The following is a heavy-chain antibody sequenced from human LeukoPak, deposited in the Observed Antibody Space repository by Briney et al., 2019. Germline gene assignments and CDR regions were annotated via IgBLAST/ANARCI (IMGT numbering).Heavy chain of an antibody. V-gene: IGHV3-23*01. CDR1: GFTFSTCA. D-gene: IGHD6-19*01. Sequence: GGSLRLSCVTSGFTFSTCAMSWVRQAPGKGREWVSAITSTGTIYYADSVKGRFIISRDNSENTLYLQMNSLRAEDTAVYYCARGHSSGWLYFDYWGQGTLVTVSS. CDR3: ARGHSSGWLYFDY. CDR2: ITSTGTI. J-gene: IGHJ4*02.